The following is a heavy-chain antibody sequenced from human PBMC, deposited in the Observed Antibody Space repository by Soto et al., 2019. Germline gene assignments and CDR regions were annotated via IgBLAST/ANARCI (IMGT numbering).Heavy chain of an antibody. J-gene: IGHJ4*02. Sequence: QVQLQESGPGLVKPSQTLSLTCTVSGGSISSGGYYWSWIRQHPGKGLEWIGYIYYSGSTYYNPSLKSRVTISVDTSKNQFSLKLSSVTAADTAVYYCARGGGYDFWSGYNEINRSDYWGQGTLVTVSS. V-gene: IGHV4-31*03. D-gene: IGHD3-3*01. CDR2: IYYSGST. CDR1: GGSISSGGYY. CDR3: ARGGGYDFWSGYNEINRSDY.